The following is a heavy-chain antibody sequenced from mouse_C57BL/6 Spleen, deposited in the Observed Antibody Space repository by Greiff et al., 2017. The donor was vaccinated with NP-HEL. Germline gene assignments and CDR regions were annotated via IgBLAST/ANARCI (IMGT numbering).Heavy chain of an antibody. CDR1: GYTFTDYN. CDR2: INPNNGGT. V-gene: IGHV1-22*01. D-gene: IGHD1-1*01. CDR3: ARRGLRGDFDY. J-gene: IGHJ2*01. Sequence: DVQLQESGPELVKPGASVKMSCKASGYTFTDYNMHWVKQSHGKSLEWIGYINPNNGGTSYNQKFKGKATLTVNKSSSTAYMELRSLTSEDSAVYYCARRGLRGDFDYWGQGTTLTVSS.